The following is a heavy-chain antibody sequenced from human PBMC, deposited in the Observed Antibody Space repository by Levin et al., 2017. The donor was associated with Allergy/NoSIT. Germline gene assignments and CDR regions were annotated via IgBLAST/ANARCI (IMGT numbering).Heavy chain of an antibody. J-gene: IGHJ4*02. CDR3: AKMFGSGWTIDY. V-gene: IGHV3-23*01. Sequence: SGGSLRLSCAASGFTFSSYAMSWVRQAPGKGLEWVSAISGSGGSTYYADSVKGRFTISRDNSKNTLYLQMNSLRAEDTAVYYCAKMFGSGWTIDYWGQGTLVTVSS. D-gene: IGHD6-19*01. CDR2: ISGSGGST. CDR1: GFTFSSYA.